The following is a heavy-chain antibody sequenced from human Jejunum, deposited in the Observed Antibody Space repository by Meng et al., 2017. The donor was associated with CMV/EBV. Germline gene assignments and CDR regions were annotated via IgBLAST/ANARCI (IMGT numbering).Heavy chain of an antibody. CDR2: IDYRGST. Sequence: GSISSSTYSWAWIREAPGQGLEWIGSIDYRGSTYYNPSLESRVIISVDTSKNQFSLKLSSVTAADTAVYYCATVTVVSQRFDYWGQGSLVTVSS. V-gene: IGHV4-39*07. CDR1: GSISSSTYS. CDR3: ATVTVVSQRFDY. J-gene: IGHJ4*02. D-gene: IGHD4-23*01.